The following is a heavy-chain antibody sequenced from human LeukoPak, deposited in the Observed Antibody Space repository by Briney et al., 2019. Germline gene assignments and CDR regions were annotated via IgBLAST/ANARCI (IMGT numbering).Heavy chain of an antibody. V-gene: IGHV3-21*04. Sequence: PGGSLRLSCAASGFTFSSYSMNWVRQAPGKGLEWVSSISSSSSYIYYADSVKGRFTISRDNAKNSLYLQMNSLRAEDTAVYYCARPISLTGHAFDIWGQGTMVTVSS. D-gene: IGHD3-9*01. CDR2: ISSSSSYI. J-gene: IGHJ3*02. CDR1: GFTFSSYS. CDR3: ARPISLTGHAFDI.